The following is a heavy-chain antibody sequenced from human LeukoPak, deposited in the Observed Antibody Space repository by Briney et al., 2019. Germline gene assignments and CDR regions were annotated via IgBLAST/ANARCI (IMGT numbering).Heavy chain of an antibody. CDR1: GYIFASYG. CDR2: ISAYNGDP. Sequence: ASVKVSCKASGYIFASYGIRWVRQAPGQGLEWLGWISAYNGDPKYAQHLQGRVTLTTDTSTDTPYMELRSLTADDTALYYCARDTALTITPGGPDYWGRGTLITVSS. D-gene: IGHD2-8*02. CDR3: ARDTALTITPGGPDY. V-gene: IGHV1-18*01. J-gene: IGHJ4*02.